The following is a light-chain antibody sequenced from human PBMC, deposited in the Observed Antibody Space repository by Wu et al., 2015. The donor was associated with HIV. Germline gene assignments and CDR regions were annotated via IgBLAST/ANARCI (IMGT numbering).Light chain of an antibody. J-gene: IGKJ4*01. Sequence: ILMTQSPATLSVSPGERATHSCRASQTVNRNLAWYQQRPGQAPRLLIYDVDIRATGISARFTGSGFGTDFTLTISGLRSDDVAIYYCQQYTHWPPLTFGGGTRVEIK. CDR2: DVD. CDR3: QQYTHWPPLT. CDR1: QTVNRN. V-gene: IGKV3-15*01.